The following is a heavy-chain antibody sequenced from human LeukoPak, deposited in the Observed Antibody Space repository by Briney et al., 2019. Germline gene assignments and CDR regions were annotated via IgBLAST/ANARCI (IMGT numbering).Heavy chain of an antibody. Sequence: GWSLRLSCAASGCRFEDYALHWVRQVPGGGGEGVSTISWNSRNIGYADSVKGRFTISRDNAKNSLYLQMNSLTVEDRALYYCVKGVGVNKGYYFDHWGQGSLVTVSS. V-gene: IGHV3-9*01. D-gene: IGHD1-26*01. CDR2: ISWNSRNI. CDR1: GCRFEDYA. CDR3: VKGVGVNKGYYFDH. J-gene: IGHJ4*02.